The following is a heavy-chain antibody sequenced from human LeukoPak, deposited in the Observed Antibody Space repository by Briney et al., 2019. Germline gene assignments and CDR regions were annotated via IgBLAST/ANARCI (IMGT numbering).Heavy chain of an antibody. D-gene: IGHD1-26*01. CDR3: ARVGSRGDWFDY. CDR1: GFTFSTYN. V-gene: IGHV3-48*01. Sequence: GGSLRLSCAASGFTFSTYNMLWVRQTPGKGLEWLFYINSGGSAVHYADSVKDRFTFSRDNAKNSLYLQVNSLRVGDTGIYYCARVGSRGDWFDYWGQGTRVTVSS. CDR2: INSGGSAV. J-gene: IGHJ5*01.